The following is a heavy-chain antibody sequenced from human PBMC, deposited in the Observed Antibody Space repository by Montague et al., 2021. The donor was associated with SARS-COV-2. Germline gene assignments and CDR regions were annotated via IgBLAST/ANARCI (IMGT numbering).Heavy chain of an antibody. CDR2: ISSNGKT. J-gene: IGHJ2*01. V-gene: IGHV4-4*09. Sequence: SETLSLTCTVSGGSINDYYRSWTRQSPGKGLEWIGYISSNGKTNYNPSLKSRVTLSADASRNEFSLKLDSVTAADTAVYFCARRGYYDSAGYHWHLDLWGRGMLVTVSS. D-gene: IGHD3-22*01. CDR1: GGSINDYY. CDR3: ARRGYYDSAGYHWHLDL.